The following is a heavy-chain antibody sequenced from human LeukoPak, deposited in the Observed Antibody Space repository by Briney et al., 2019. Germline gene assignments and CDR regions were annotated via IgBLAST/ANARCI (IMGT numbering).Heavy chain of an antibody. CDR2: IYYSGST. CDR3: ARDIIRYSSSWYRWFDP. Sequence: SETLSLTCTVSGGSISSSSYYWGWIRQPPGKGLEWIGSIYYSGSTYYNPSLKSRVTISVDTSKNQFSLKLSSVTAADTAVYYCARDIIRYSSSWYRWFDPWGQGTLVTVSS. D-gene: IGHD6-13*01. CDR1: GGSISSSSYY. V-gene: IGHV4-39*07. J-gene: IGHJ5*02.